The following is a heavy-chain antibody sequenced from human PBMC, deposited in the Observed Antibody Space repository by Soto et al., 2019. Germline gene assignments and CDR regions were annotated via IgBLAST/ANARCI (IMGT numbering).Heavy chain of an antibody. CDR2: ISWNSGNI. V-gene: IGHV3-9*01. CDR1: GFTFDDYA. J-gene: IGHJ4*02. CDR3: VRSKGGYSYGTPFDY. D-gene: IGHD5-18*01. Sequence: EVQLEESGGAVVQPGRSLRLSCAASGFTFDDYAMHWVRQVLGKGLEWVSSISWNSGNIGYADSVKGRFTTSRDNAKNSIYLQMNSLRPEDTALYYCVRSKGGYSYGTPFDYWGQGTLVTVSS.